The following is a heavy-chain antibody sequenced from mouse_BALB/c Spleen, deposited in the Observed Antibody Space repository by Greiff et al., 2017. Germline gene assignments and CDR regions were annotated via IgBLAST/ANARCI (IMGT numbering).Heavy chain of an antibody. CDR3: ARAYGNYHAMDY. D-gene: IGHD2-1*01. Sequence: VQLQQSGAELAKPGASVKMSCKASGYTFTSYWMHWVKQRPGQGLEWIGYINPSTGYTEYNQKFKDKATLTADKSSSTAYMQLSSLTSEDSAVYYCARAYGNYHAMDYWGQGTSVTVSS. CDR2: INPSTGYT. CDR1: GYTFTSYW. V-gene: IGHV1-7*01. J-gene: IGHJ4*01.